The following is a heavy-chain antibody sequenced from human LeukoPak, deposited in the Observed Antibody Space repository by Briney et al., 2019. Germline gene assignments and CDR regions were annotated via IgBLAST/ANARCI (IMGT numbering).Heavy chain of an antibody. CDR2: IIPIFCTA. D-gene: IGHD3-22*01. CDR3: ARGGHYYDSSVGY. J-gene: IGHJ4*02. CDR1: GGTFSSYA. Sequence: ASVKVSCKASGGTFSSYAISWVRQAPGRGLEWMGGIIPIFCTANYAQKFQGRVTITADESTSTAYMELSSLRSEDTAVYYCARGGHYYDSSVGYWGQGTLVTVSS. V-gene: IGHV1-69*01.